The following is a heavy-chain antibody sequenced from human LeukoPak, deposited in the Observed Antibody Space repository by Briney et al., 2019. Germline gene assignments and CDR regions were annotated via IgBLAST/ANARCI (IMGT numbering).Heavy chain of an antibody. Sequence: PGGSLRLSCAASGFTFSSNYMSWVRQAPGKGLEWVSVIYSGGSTYCADSVKGRFTISRDNSKNTLYLQMNSLRAEDTAVYYCARWEGGGYYYYGMDVWGQGTTVTVSS. CDR3: ARWEGGGYYYYGMDV. V-gene: IGHV3-66*01. CDR1: GFTFSSNY. CDR2: IYSGGST. D-gene: IGHD2-15*01. J-gene: IGHJ6*02.